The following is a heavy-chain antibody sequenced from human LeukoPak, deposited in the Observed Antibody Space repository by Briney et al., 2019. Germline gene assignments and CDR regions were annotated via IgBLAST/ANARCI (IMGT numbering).Heavy chain of an antibody. J-gene: IGHJ4*02. D-gene: IGHD2-15*01. CDR1: GFTFSSNS. Sequence: PGGSLRLSCAASGFTFSSNSMSWVRQAPGKGLEWVSGISGSGGSTYYADSVKGRFTISRDNSKNTLYLQMNSLRAEDTAVYYCAKDQAYCSGGSCYSSFDYWGQGTLVTVSS. CDR3: AKDQAYCSGGSCYSSFDY. V-gene: IGHV3-23*01. CDR2: ISGSGGST.